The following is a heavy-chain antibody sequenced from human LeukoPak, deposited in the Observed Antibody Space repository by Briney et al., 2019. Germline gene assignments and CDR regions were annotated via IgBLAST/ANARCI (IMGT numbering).Heavy chain of an antibody. V-gene: IGHV3-23*01. D-gene: IGHD6-13*01. CDR1: GFIFSSYA. CDR3: ARRPAAGLD. Sequence: GGSLRLSCAASGFIFSSYAMSWVRQAPGKGLEWVSGISGSGGSTYYADSVKGRFTISRDNSKNTLYLQMNSLRAEDTAVYYCARRPAAGLDWGQGTLVTVSS. CDR2: ISGSGGST. J-gene: IGHJ4*02.